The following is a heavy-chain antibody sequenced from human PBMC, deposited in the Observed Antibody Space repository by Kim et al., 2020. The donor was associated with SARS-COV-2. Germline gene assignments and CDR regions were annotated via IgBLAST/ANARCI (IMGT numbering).Heavy chain of an antibody. CDR3: ARDPYSSSSPFDY. D-gene: IGHD6-6*01. Sequence: GGSLRLSCAASGFTFSNYWMSWVRQAPGKGLEWVANIKEDGGERYYVDSVKGRFTISRDNAKNSLYLQMNSLRADDTAFYYCARDPYSSSSPFDYWGQGTLVTVSS. CDR2: IKEDGGER. J-gene: IGHJ4*02. V-gene: IGHV3-7*01. CDR1: GFTFSNYW.